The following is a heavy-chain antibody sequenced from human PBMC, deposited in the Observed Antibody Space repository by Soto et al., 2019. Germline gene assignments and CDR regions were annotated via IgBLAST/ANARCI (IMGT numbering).Heavy chain of an antibody. J-gene: IGHJ4*02. CDR1: VGSISSGGYY. CDR3: AREGSDYGGKEIDY. Sequence: SETLSLTCTVSVGSISSGGYYWSWIRQHPGKGLEWIGYIYYSGSTYYNPSLKSRVTISVDTSKNQFSLKLSSVTAADTAVYYCAREGSDYGGKEIDYWGQGTLVTVSS. D-gene: IGHD4-17*01. CDR2: IYYSGST. V-gene: IGHV4-31*03.